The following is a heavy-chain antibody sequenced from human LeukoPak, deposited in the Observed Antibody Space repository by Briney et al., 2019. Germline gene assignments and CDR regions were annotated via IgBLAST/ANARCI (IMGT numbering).Heavy chain of an antibody. J-gene: IGHJ6*03. CDR3: TYGDYLAYMDV. CDR1: GASISSSGYY. V-gene: IGHV4-39*07. Sequence: PSESLSLTCSVSGASISSSGYYWGWIRQSPGKGLAWIGSIYYGGTTYFNPSLKSRVTISVDTSKSQFSLRLSSVTAADTAVYYCTYGDYLAYMDVWGKGTTVTVSS. D-gene: IGHD4-17*01. CDR2: IYYGGTT.